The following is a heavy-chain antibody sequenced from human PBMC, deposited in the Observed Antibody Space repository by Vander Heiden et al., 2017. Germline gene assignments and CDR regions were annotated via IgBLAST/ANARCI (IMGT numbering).Heavy chain of an antibody. CDR1: GFTFSSYG. V-gene: IGHV3-30*18. J-gene: IGHJ3*02. CDR3: AKSFLDAFDI. Sequence: QVQLVESGGGVVQPGRSLRLSCAASGFTFSSYGMHWVRQAPGKGLDWVAVISYDGSNKYYADSVKGRFTISRDNSKNTLYLQMNSLRAEDTAVYYCAKSFLDAFDIWGQGTMVTVSS. CDR2: ISYDGSNK.